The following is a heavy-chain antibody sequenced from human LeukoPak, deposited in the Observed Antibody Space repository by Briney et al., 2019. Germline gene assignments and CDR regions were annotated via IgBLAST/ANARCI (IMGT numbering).Heavy chain of an antibody. J-gene: IGHJ5*02. CDR1: GYPFSAYY. CDR3: ASTVTTFDWFDP. Sequence: ASVKVSCKASGYPFSAYYMHWVRQAPGQGFEWMGWINPNSGGTNYAQKFQGRVTMTRDTSISTAYMELSRLRSDDTAVYYCASTVTTFDWFDPWGQGTLVTVSS. V-gene: IGHV1-2*02. D-gene: IGHD4-17*01. CDR2: INPNSGGT.